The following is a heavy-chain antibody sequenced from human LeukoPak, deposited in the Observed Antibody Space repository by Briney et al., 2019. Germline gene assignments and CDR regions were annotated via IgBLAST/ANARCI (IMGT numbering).Heavy chain of an antibody. D-gene: IGHD3-16*01. V-gene: IGHV3-23*01. CDR1: GFTFSSYA. Sequence: GGSLRLSCAASGFTFSSYAMSWVRQAPGKGLEWVSAISGSGGSTYYADSVKGRFTISRDNSKNTLYLQMNSLRAENTAVYYCATDLLWSGDYWGQGTLVTVSS. CDR3: ATDLLWSGDY. J-gene: IGHJ4*02. CDR2: ISGSGGST.